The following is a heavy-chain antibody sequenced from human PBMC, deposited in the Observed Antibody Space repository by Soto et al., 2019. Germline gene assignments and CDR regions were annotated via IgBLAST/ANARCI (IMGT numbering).Heavy chain of an antibody. J-gene: IGHJ4*02. Sequence: EVQLLESGGGLVQPGGSLRLSCAASGFTFSSYAMSWVRQAPGKGLEWVSAISGSGGSTYYADSVKGRFTISRDNSKNTLYLQMNSLRAEDTAVYYCAKGVPSAGYCSSTSCYPFWGQGTLVTVSS. CDR3: AKGVPSAGYCSSTSCYPF. CDR2: ISGSGGST. D-gene: IGHD2-2*01. V-gene: IGHV3-23*01. CDR1: GFTFSSYA.